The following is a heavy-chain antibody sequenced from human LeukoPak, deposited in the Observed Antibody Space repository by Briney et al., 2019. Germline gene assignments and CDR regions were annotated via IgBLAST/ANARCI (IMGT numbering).Heavy chain of an antibody. V-gene: IGHV1-18*01. CDR2: ISVYNGNT. CDR3: ARDSPDGSGTYYNDSPDY. J-gene: IGHJ4*02. Sequence: ASVKDSCKASVYTFSSYGISWVREAPGQGLKRLGWISVYNGNTNYRQKLQSRVTMTTDTSTSTAYMDLRSLRSDDTAIYYCARDSPDGSGTYYNDSPDYWGQGTLVTVSS. D-gene: IGHD3-10*01. CDR1: VYTFSSYG.